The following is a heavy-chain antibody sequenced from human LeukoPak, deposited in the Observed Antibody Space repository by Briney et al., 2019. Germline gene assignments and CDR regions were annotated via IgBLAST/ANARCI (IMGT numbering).Heavy chain of an antibody. CDR3: ARGPRRASSWYDY. J-gene: IGHJ4*02. CDR1: GYTFTGYY. CDR2: INPNNGGT. V-gene: IGHV1-2*02. Sequence: ASVKVSCKASGYTFTGYYIHWVRQAPGQGLEWMGWINPNNGGTNFAQKFQGRLTMTRDTSIDTAYMELISLRSDDTAVYSCARGPRRASSWYDYWGQGILVTVSS. D-gene: IGHD6-13*01.